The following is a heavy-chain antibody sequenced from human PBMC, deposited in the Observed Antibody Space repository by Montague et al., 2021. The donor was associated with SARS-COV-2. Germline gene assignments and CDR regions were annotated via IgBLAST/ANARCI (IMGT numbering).Heavy chain of an antibody. D-gene: IGHD2-21*01. J-gene: IGHJ3*01. V-gene: IGHV4-59*02. CDR2: IYDTGII. CDR1: GASVTSES. CDR3: AREREGSDIFDL. Sequence: SETLSLTCSVSGASVTSESWGWIRQTPGKGLEWIAYIYDTGIIDCHPSLRSRTTIAVDTSKNQLSQKLTSVSAADTAVYFCAREREGSDIFDLWGQGTMVTVSS.